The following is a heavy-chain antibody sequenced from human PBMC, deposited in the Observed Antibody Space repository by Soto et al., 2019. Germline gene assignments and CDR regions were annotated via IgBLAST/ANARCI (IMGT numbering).Heavy chain of an antibody. J-gene: IGHJ1*01. CDR2: IYHSGST. CDR3: ARGLRYDSSGYYYGVYFQH. CDR1: DGSISSSNW. D-gene: IGHD3-22*01. Sequence: TGTLALTCAVSDGSISSSNWWSWVRQPPGKGLEWIGEIYHSGSTNYNPSLKSRVTISVDKSKNQFSLKLSSVTAADTAVYYCARGLRYDSSGYYYGVYFQHWGQGTLVTVS. V-gene: IGHV4-4*02.